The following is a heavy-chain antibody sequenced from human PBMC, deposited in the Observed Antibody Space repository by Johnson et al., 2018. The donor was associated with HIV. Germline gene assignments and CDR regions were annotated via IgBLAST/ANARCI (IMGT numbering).Heavy chain of an antibody. CDR1: EFTFDDYG. V-gene: IGHV3-20*04. CDR3: ARVTRQGVAFDI. D-gene: IGHD3-16*01. CDR2: INWNGGST. J-gene: IGHJ3*02. Sequence: VQLVESGGGVVQPGRSLRLSCAASEFTFDDYGMSWVRQAPGKGLEWVSGINWNGGSTGYADSVKGRFTISRDNAKNSLYLQMNSLRAEDTALYYCARVTRQGVAFDIWGQGTMVTVSS.